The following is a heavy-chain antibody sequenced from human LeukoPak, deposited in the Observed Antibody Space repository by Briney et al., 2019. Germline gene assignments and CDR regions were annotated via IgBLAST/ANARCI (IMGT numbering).Heavy chain of an antibody. J-gene: IGHJ4*02. CDR3: ARGEWRWLQFDY. D-gene: IGHD5-24*01. CDR1: GFTFSSYW. V-gene: IGHV3-7*03. Sequence: GSLRLSCAASGFTFSSYWMSWVRQAPGKGLEWVANIKQDGSEKYYVDSVKGRFTISRDNSKNTLYLQMNSLRAEDTAIYYCARGEWRWLQFDYWGQGTLVTVSS. CDR2: IKQDGSEK.